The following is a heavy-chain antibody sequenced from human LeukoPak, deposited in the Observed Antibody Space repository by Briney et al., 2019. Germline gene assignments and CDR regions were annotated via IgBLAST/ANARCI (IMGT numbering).Heavy chain of an antibody. CDR2: INLDGTEQ. D-gene: IGHD3/OR15-3a*01. Sequence: GSLRLSCAASGFTFSSYWMSWVRQAPGKGLEWVANINLDGTEQYCVDSVKGRFTLSRDNAKNSVYLQMNSLRVEDAAVYYCARGRTWTDQWGQGTLVTVSS. V-gene: IGHV3-7*04. CDR1: GFTFSSYW. CDR3: ARGRTWTDQ. J-gene: IGHJ4*02.